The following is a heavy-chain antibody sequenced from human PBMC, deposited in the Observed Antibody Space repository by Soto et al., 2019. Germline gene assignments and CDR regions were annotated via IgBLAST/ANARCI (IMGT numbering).Heavy chain of an antibody. CDR1: GFTFSSYD. CDR2: IGTAGDT. V-gene: IGHV3-13*01. D-gene: IGHD3-22*01. Sequence: PGGSLRLSCAASGFTFSSYDMHWVRQATGKGLEWVSAIGTAGDTYYPGSVKGRFTISRENAKNSLYLQMNSLRAEDTAVYYCARDNAPSGYPSKVFDPWGQGTLVTVSS. CDR3: ARDNAPSGYPSKVFDP. J-gene: IGHJ5*02.